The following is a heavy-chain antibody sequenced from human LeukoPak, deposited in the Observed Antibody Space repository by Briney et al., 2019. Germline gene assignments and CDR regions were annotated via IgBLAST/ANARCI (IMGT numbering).Heavy chain of an antibody. D-gene: IGHD3-22*01. J-gene: IGHJ4*02. CDR2: INSDGSTT. CDR3: SRGHRYYDSRAFYY. V-gene: IGHV3-74*01. CDR1: GFTFRSYR. Sequence: PGASLRPSCAAAGFTFRSYRMHWVRQAPRKGLLWVSRINSDGSTTSYAASVKGRLTISRDTAKNTLYLQMNSPRAEDTAVYYCSRGHRYYDSRAFYYWGQGTMVTVSS.